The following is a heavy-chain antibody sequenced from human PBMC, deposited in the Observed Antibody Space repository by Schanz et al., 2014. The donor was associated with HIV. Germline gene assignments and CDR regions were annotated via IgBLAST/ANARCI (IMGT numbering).Heavy chain of an antibody. D-gene: IGHD3-22*01. J-gene: IGHJ5*02. Sequence: QVQLLQSGAEVKKSGASVKVSCKASGGAFSSYAISWVRQAPGQGLEWMGIINPKDGSATYAQKFQGRLTMTRDTSTNTVYMELSRLRSEDTAVYFCARKWFKWLDPWGQGALVTVSS. CDR2: INPKDGSA. CDR1: GGAFSSYA. CDR3: ARKWFKWLDP. V-gene: IGHV1-46*01.